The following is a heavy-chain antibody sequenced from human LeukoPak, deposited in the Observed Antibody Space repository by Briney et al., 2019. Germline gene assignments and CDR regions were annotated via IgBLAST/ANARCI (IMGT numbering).Heavy chain of an antibody. Sequence: SETLSLTCTVSGGSISSFHWSWIRQPPGKGLEHIGNIYDSGSTYYNPSLKSRVTISVDTSKNHFSLKLSSVTAADTAVYYCARLGSTFDIWGQGTMVTVSS. D-gene: IGHD2-2*01. CDR1: GGSISSFH. V-gene: IGHV4-59*08. CDR2: IYDSGST. J-gene: IGHJ3*02. CDR3: ARLGSTFDI.